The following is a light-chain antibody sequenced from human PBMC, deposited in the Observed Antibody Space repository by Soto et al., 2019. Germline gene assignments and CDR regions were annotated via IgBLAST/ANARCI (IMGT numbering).Light chain of an antibody. V-gene: IGKV2-30*02. CDR2: KVS. J-gene: IGKJ5*01. CDR1: QSLVHSDGIAY. CDR3: MQGTHWPIT. Sequence: VMTQSPLSLPVTLRQPASISCRSDQSLVHSDGIAYFSWFQQRPGRSPRRLIYKVSNRDSGVPARFSGSGSGTDFALKISRVEAEHVGVYYCMQGTHWPITFGQGTRLEIK.